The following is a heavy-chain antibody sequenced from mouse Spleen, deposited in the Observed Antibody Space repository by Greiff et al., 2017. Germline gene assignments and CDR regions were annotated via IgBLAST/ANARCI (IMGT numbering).Heavy chain of an antibody. CDR3: ASPVYDGYYGYFDV. CDR2: IYPGDGDT. Sequence: QVQLKQSGPELVKPGASVKISCKASGYAFSSSWMNWVKQRPGKGLEWIGRIYPGDGDTNYNGKFKGKATLTADKSSSTAYMQLSSLTSEDSAVYFCASPVYDGYYGYFDVWGAGTTVTVSS. J-gene: IGHJ1*01. V-gene: IGHV1-82*01. CDR1: GYAFSSSW. D-gene: IGHD2-3*01.